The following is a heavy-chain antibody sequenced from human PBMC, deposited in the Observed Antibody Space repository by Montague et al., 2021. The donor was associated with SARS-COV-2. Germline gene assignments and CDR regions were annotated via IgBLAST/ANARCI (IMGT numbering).Heavy chain of an antibody. CDR2: IYDSSST. CDR1: GGSIRTSSYY. CDR3: AMRGGALVAFDF. V-gene: IGHV4-39*01. J-gene: IGHJ3*01. D-gene: IGHD2-2*01. Sequence: SETLSLTCTVSGGSIRTSSYYWIWNSQPPGLGLDWNGCIYDSSSTYYNLSLKSRVTISVDTSKNQFSLKLSSVTAADTAVYYCAMRGGALVAFDFWGQGTMVIVSS.